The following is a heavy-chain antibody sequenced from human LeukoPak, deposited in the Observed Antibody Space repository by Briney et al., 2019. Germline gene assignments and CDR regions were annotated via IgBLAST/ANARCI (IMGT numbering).Heavy chain of an antibody. Sequence: GGSLRLSCAASGFTFSSYGMHWVRQAPGKGLEGVAVIWYDGSNKYYADSVKGRFTISRDNSKNTLYLQMNSLRAEDTAVYYCAREAATIGAYFDYWGQGTLVTVSS. CDR2: IWYDGSNK. D-gene: IGHD5-24*01. CDR3: AREAATIGAYFDY. CDR1: GFTFSSYG. V-gene: IGHV3-33*01. J-gene: IGHJ4*02.